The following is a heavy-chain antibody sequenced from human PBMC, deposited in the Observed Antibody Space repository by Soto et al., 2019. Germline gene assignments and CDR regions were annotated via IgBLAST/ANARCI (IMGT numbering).Heavy chain of an antibody. D-gene: IGHD3-22*01. V-gene: IGHV1-69*13. CDR1: GGTFSSYA. CDR2: IIPIFGTA. Sequence: ASVKVSCKASGGTFSSYAISWVRQAPGQGLEWMGGIIPIFGTANYAQKFQGRVTITADESTSTAYMELSSLRPEDTAVYYCARGGYYYDSSGYYHTALSFDYWGQGTLVTVSS. J-gene: IGHJ4*02. CDR3: ARGGYYYDSSGYYHTALSFDY.